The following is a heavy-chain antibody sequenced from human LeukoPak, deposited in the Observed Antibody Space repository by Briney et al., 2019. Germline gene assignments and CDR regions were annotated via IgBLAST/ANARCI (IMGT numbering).Heavy chain of an antibody. CDR2: IRYDGSNK. J-gene: IGHJ4*02. V-gene: IGHV3-30*02. CDR1: GFTFTSYG. Sequence: GGSLRLSCAASGFTFTSYGIDWVRQAPGKWLGWVAFIRYDGSNKYYADSVKGRFTISRDNSKNTLYLQMNSLRAEDTAVYYCAKGPTMVRGAFDYWGQGTLVTVSS. D-gene: IGHD3-10*01. CDR3: AKGPTMVRGAFDY.